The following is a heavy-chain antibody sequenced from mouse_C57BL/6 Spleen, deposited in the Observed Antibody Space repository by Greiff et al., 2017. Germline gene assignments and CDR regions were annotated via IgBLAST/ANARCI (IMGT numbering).Heavy chain of an antibody. D-gene: IGHD4-1*01. V-gene: IGHV7-3*01. CDR3: ASYIRTGSFFDY. CDR2: IRNKANGYTT. CDR1: GFTFTDYY. J-gene: IGHJ2*01. Sequence: EVKLMESGGGLVQPGGSLSLSCAASGFTFTDYYMSWVRQPPGKALEWLGFIRNKANGYTTEYSASVKGRFTISRDNSQSILYLQMNALRAEDSATYYCASYIRTGSFFDYWGQGTTLTVSS.